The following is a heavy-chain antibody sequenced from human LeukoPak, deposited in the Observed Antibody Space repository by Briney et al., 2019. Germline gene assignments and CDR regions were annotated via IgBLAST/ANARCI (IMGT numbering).Heavy chain of an antibody. Sequence: GGPLRLFCTASGFTFNSYSMNWLRQSPGKAREGVSSISSSSSYIYYADSGKGRFTISRNNAKNSLYLQMNSLRAEDTAVYYCAGEFTTGPYWGQGTLVTVSS. J-gene: IGHJ4*02. V-gene: IGHV3-21*01. CDR2: ISSSSSYI. CDR3: AGEFTTGPY. CDR1: GFTFNSYS. D-gene: IGHD1-1*01.